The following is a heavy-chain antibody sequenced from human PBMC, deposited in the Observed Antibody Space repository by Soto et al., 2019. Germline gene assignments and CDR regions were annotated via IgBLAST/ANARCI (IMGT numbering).Heavy chain of an antibody. CDR1: GFTFSSYA. J-gene: IGHJ3*02. CDR2: ISYDGSNK. D-gene: IGHD3-16*01. Sequence: QVQLVESGGGVVQPGRSLRLSCAASGFTFSSYAMHWVRQAPGKGLEWVAVISYDGSNKYYADSVKGRFTISRDNSKNTLYLQMNSLRAEDTAVYYCARGYGAFDIWGQGTMVTXSS. V-gene: IGHV3-30-3*01. CDR3: ARGYGAFDI.